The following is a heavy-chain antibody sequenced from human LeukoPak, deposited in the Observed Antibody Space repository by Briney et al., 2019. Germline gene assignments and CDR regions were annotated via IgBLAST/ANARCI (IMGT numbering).Heavy chain of an antibody. CDR1: GFSCSPSGVG. J-gene: IGHJ4*02. V-gene: IGHV2-5*01. CDR2: IYWNDDK. CDR3: AHAKSGCSWSDY. Sequence: SVPTLMKPTQTLTLTCTFSGFSCSPSGVGVSWIRQPPGKTLEWLALIYWNDDKSYSPSVKTRLTITKDTSKSQVVLTMTNMDPGDTATYYCAHAKSGCSWSDYWGQGTLVTVSS. D-gene: IGHD6-13*01.